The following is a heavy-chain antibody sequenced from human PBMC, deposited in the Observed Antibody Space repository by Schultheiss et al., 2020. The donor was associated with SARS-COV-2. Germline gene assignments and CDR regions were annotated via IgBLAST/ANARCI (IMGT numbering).Heavy chain of an antibody. D-gene: IGHD6-13*01. CDR2: ISSSSSYT. CDR3: AREQQLDYYYYGMDV. CDR1: EFTFSDYY. V-gene: IGHV3-11*06. J-gene: IGHJ6*02. Sequence: GGSLRLSCAASEFTFSDYYMSWIRQAPGKGLEWVSYISSSSSYTNYADSVKGRFTISRDNAKNSLYLQMNSLRAEDTAVYYCAREQQLDYYYYGMDVWGQGTTVTVSS.